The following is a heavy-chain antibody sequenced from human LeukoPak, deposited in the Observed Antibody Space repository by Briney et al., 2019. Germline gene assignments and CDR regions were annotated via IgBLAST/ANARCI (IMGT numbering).Heavy chain of an antibody. CDR1: GITFTNYA. CDR2: ISSSSSYI. V-gene: IGHV3-21*01. D-gene: IGHD3-10*01. J-gene: IGHJ4*02. Sequence: PGGSLRLSCAASGITFTNYAISWVRQAPGKGLEWVSSISSSSSYIYYADSVKGRFTISRDNAKNSLYLQMNSLRAEDTAVYYCARVSLAGFDYWGQGTLVTVSS. CDR3: ARVSLAGFDY.